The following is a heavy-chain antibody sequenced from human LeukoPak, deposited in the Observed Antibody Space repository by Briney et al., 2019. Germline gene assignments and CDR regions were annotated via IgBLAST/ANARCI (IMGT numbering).Heavy chain of an antibody. D-gene: IGHD6-19*01. Sequence: SETLSLTCIVSGGSISRGSYYWSWIRQPAGKGLEWIGLIYTSGSTNYNPSLKTRVTISVDTSKNQFSLKLISVTAADTAVSYCARVNGRLGGARHWGQGTLVTVYS. J-gene: IGHJ4*02. V-gene: IGHV4-61*02. CDR1: GGSISRGSYY. CDR2: IYTSGST. CDR3: ARVNGRLGGARH.